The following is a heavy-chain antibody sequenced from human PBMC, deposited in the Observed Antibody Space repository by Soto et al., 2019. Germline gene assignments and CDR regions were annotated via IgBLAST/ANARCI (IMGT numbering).Heavy chain of an antibody. CDR3: ASTNLGYSSGWYSSLYYYYYGMDV. CDR2: IIPIFGTA. CDR1: GGTFSSYA. D-gene: IGHD6-19*01. J-gene: IGHJ6*02. V-gene: IGHV1-69*13. Sequence: GASVKVSCKASGGTFSSYAISWVRQAPGQGLEWMGGIIPIFGTANYAQKFQGRVTITADESTSTAYMELSSLRSEDTAVYYCASTNLGYSSGWYSSLYYYYYGMDVWGQGTPVTVSS.